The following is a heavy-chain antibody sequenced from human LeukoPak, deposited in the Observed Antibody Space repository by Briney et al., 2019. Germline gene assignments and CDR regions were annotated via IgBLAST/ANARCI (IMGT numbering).Heavy chain of an antibody. CDR1: GFSLSTSGVG. CDR2: IYWNDDK. V-gene: IGHV2-5*01. Sequence: SGPTLVNPTQTLTLTCTFSGFSLSTSGVGVCWIRQPPGQALEWLALIYWNDDKRYSPSLKSRLTITKDTSKNQVVLTMTNMDPVDTATYYCALGYCSSTSCYNPYFDYWGQGTLVTVSS. CDR3: ALGYCSSTSCYNPYFDY. J-gene: IGHJ4*02. D-gene: IGHD2-2*02.